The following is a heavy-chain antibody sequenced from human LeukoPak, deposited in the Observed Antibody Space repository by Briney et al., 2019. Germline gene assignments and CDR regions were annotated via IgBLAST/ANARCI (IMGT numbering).Heavy chain of an antibody. CDR1: GYSISSGYH. V-gene: IGHV4-38-2*02. CDR3: ARELYYGSGSYLLFDY. J-gene: IGHJ4*02. Sequence: SETLSLTCTVSGYSISSGYHWGWIRQPPGKGLEWIGSIYHSGSTYYNPSLKSRVTISVDTSKNQFSLKLSSVTAADTAVYYCARELYYGSGSYLLFDYWGQGTLVTVSS. CDR2: IYHSGST. D-gene: IGHD3-10*01.